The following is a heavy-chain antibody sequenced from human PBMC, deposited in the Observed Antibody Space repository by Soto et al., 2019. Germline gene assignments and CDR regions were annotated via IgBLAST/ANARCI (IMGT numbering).Heavy chain of an antibody. V-gene: IGHV4-59*01. Sequence: PSETLSLTCTVSGGSISSYYWIWIRQPPGKGLEWIGYIYYSGSTNYNPSLKSRVTISVDTSKNQFSLKLSSVTAADTAVYYCARAKGGSSGGYYYYGMDVWGQGTTVTV. CDR3: ARAKGGSSGGYYYYGMDV. CDR2: IYYSGST. CDR1: GGSISSYY. D-gene: IGHD6-6*01. J-gene: IGHJ6*02.